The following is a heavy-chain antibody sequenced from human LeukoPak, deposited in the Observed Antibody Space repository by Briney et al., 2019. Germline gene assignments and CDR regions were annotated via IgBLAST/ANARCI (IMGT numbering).Heavy chain of an antibody. V-gene: IGHV4-4*07. D-gene: IGHD3-3*01. Sequence: PSETLSLTCAVYGGSFSGYYWSWIRQPAGKGLEWIGRIYTSGSTNYNPSLKSRVTMSVDTSKNQFSLKLSSVTAADTAVYYCARDWAMEYAFDIWGQGTMVTVSS. CDR2: IYTSGST. J-gene: IGHJ3*02. CDR1: GGSFSGYY. CDR3: ARDWAMEYAFDI.